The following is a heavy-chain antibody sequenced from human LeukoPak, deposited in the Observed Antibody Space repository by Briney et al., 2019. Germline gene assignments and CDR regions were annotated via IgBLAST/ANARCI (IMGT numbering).Heavy chain of an antibody. CDR3: ARDSGQQLVLGAVFDI. CDR1: GGSISSYY. D-gene: IGHD6-13*01. J-gene: IGHJ3*02. CDR2: IYTSGST. Sequence: SETLSLTCTVSGGSISSYYWSWIRQPAGKGLEWIGRIYTSGSTNYNPSLKSRVTMSVDTSKNQFSLKLSSVTAADTAVYYCARDSGQQLVLGAVFDIWGQGTMVTVSS. V-gene: IGHV4-4*07.